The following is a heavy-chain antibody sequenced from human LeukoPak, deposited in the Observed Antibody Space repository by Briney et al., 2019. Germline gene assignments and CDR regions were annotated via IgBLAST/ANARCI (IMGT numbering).Heavy chain of an antibody. Sequence: QPGGSLRLSCAASGFSFSSSGMNWVRQAPGRGLEWISYISSTSSSMSYADSVKGRFTISRDNAKNSLYLQMNSLRAEDTAVYYCAKEAPAAYYFDYWGQGTLVTVSS. D-gene: IGHD2-2*01. CDR3: AKEAPAAYYFDY. J-gene: IGHJ4*02. CDR2: ISSTSSSM. V-gene: IGHV3-48*04. CDR1: GFSFSSSG.